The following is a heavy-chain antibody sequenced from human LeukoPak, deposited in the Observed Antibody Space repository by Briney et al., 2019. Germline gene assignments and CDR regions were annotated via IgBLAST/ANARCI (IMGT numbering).Heavy chain of an antibody. CDR2: IKPDGGKN. CDR1: GFTFSSYW. D-gene: IGHD4-17*01. CDR3: AKDLPVTTRAFDI. V-gene: IGHV3-7*03. J-gene: IGHJ3*02. Sequence: GSLRLSCVVSGFTFSSYWMNWVRQAPGKGLEWVASIKPDGGKNFYVDSVKGRFSISRDNAKNSLYMQMNSLRAEDAAVYYCAKDLPVTTRAFDIWGQGTMVTVSS.